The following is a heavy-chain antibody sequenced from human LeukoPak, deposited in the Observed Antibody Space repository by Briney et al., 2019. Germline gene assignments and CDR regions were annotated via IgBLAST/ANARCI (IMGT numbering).Heavy chain of an antibody. J-gene: IGHJ6*03. Sequence: PGGSLRLSCAASGFTFSSYSMNWVRQAPGKGLEWVSSISSSSSYIYYADSVKGRFTISRDNAKNSLYLQMNSLRAEDTAVYYCARDGDDILTGYYGGSSPEPMDVWGKGTTVTVSS. CDR2: ISSSSSYI. CDR3: ARDGDDILTGYYGGSSPEPMDV. D-gene: IGHD3-9*01. V-gene: IGHV3-21*01. CDR1: GFTFSSYS.